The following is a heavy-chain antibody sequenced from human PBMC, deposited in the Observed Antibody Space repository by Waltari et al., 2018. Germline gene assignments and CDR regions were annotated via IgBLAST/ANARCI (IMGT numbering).Heavy chain of an antibody. CDR3: ARGLTDTYHYHYYMDV. V-gene: IGHV3-53*01. CDR1: GFDVPDIW. Sequence: DVQLVESGGALIQGGGSLRLSCAVSGFDVPDIWLNWVRQAPGRGLEWVAVVSRNNYTNYADSVAGRFIISRDISKNTLYLQMYSLRLEDTAVYFCARGLTDTYHYHYYMDVWGRGTTVTVSS. D-gene: IGHD3-16*02. J-gene: IGHJ6*03. CDR2: VSRNNYT.